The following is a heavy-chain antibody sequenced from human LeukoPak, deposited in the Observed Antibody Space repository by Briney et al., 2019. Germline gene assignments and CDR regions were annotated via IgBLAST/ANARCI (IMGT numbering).Heavy chain of an antibody. CDR2: INHSGST. V-gene: IGHV4-34*01. Sequence: SETLSLTCAVYGGSFSGYYWSWIRQPPGKGLEWIGEINHSGSTNYNPSLKSRVTISVDTSKSQFSLKLSSVTAADTAVYYCARGRRHIVVVTASGWFDPWGQGTLVTVSS. CDR1: GGSFSGYY. D-gene: IGHD2-21*02. J-gene: IGHJ5*02. CDR3: ARGRRHIVVVTASGWFDP.